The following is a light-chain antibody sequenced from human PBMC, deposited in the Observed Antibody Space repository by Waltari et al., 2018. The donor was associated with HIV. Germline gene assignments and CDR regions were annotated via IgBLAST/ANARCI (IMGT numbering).Light chain of an antibody. Sequence: DIVMTQSPDSLAVSLGERATINCKSSPSVLYSSHNKTYLAWYQQKPGQPPKLLIYWASTRESGVPDRFSGSGSGTDFTLTISSLQAEDVAVYYCQQYYSTPYTFGQGTKLEIK. J-gene: IGKJ2*01. CDR1: PSVLYSSHNKTY. CDR2: WAS. CDR3: QQYYSTPYT. V-gene: IGKV4-1*01.